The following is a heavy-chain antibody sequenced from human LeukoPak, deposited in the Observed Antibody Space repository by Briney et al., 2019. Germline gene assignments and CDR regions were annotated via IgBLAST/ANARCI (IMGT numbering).Heavy chain of an antibody. V-gene: IGHV3-30*18. J-gene: IGHJ4*02. CDR1: GFTLSSYG. CDR2: ISYDGSNK. CDR3: AKSAYCGGDCYSFDY. Sequence: GRSLRLSCAASGFTLSSYGMHWVRQAPGKGLEWVAVISYDGSNKYYADSVKGRFTISRDNSKNTLYLQMNSLRAEDTAVYYCAKSAYCGGDCYSFDYWGQGTLVTVSS. D-gene: IGHD2-21*02.